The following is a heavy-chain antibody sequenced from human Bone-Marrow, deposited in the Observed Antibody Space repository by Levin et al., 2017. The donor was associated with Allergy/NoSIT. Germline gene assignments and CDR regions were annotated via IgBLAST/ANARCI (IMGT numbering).Heavy chain of an antibody. V-gene: IGHV3-7*04. J-gene: IGHJ4*02. D-gene: IGHD3-10*01. Sequence: GESLKISCAASGFTISSYWLSGVRQAPGKGLEWVANIKQDGSEKYYVDSVKGRFTISRDNAKNSLYLQMNSLRAEDTAVYYCARFGEVSVYWGQGTLVTVSS. CDR1: GFTISSYW. CDR2: IKQDGSEK. CDR3: ARFGEVSVY.